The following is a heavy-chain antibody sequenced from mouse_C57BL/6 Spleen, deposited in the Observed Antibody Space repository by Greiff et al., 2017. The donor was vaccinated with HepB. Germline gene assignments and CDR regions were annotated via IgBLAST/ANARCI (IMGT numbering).Heavy chain of an antibody. CDR3: GITTVVAHFDY. Sequence: VQLQQSGPELVKPGASVKISCKASGYAFSSSWMNWVKQRPGKGLEWIGRIYPGDGDTNNNGKFKGKATLTADKSSSTAYMQLSSLTSEDSAVYFCGITTVVAHFDYWGQGTTLTVSS. CDR2: IYPGDGDT. J-gene: IGHJ2*01. D-gene: IGHD1-1*01. V-gene: IGHV1-82*01. CDR1: GYAFSSSW.